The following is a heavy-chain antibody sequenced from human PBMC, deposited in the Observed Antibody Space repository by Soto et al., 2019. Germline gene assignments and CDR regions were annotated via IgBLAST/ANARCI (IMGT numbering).Heavy chain of an antibody. CDR1: GGSFSGYY. CDR3: ARLYGSRGPFDY. D-gene: IGHD6-13*01. CDR2: IKHRGST. V-gene: IGHV4-34*01. Sequence: QVQLQQWGAGLLKPSETLSLTCAVYGGSFSGYYWSWIRQPPGKGLEWIGEIKHRGSTNYNPSLKSRVTISVDTSKNQFSLKLSSVIAADTAVYYCARLYGSRGPFDYWGQGTLVTVSS. J-gene: IGHJ4*02.